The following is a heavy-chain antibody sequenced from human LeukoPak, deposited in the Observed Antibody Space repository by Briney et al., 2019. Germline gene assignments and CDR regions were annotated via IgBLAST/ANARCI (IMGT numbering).Heavy chain of an antibody. CDR2: IAYDGSRA. Sequence: GGSLRLSCAGSGFTFGGHGMHWYRQTPGKGLEWVAVIAYDGSRAFYADSVKGRFTISRDNSKNTMSVQMDDLRAEDTAVYYCTRYNNDHFDYWGQGALVTVSS. J-gene: IGHJ4*02. V-gene: IGHV3-33*01. CDR3: TRYNNDHFDY. CDR1: GFTFGGHG. D-gene: IGHD1-14*01.